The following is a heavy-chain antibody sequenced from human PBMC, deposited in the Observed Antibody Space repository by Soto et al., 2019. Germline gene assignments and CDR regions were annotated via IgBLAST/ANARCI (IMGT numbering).Heavy chain of an antibody. D-gene: IGHD3-10*01. CDR2: IWYDGTNK. CDR3: ARGAAGSGILGS. V-gene: IGHV3-33*08. CDR1: GFTFSNSG. Sequence: QVQLVESGGGVVQPGRSLRLSCAASGFTFSNSGMHWVRQAAGKGLEWVALIWYDGTNKYYADSVKGRFIISRDNAKNTLYLELNSLRVEDTAVYYCARGAAGSGILGSWGQGTLGTVSS. J-gene: IGHJ5*02.